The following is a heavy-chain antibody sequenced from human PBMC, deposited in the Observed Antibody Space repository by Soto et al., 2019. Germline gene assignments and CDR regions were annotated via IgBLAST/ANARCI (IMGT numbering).Heavy chain of an antibody. CDR1: GFTFSSYG. V-gene: IGHV3-33*01. J-gene: IGHJ4*02. CDR3: ARDRSIAVAGTLTYYFDY. Sequence: QVQLVESGGGVVQPGRSLRLSCAASGFTFSSYGMHWVRQAPGKGLEWVAVIWYDGSNKYYADSVKGRFTISRDNSKNTLYLQMNSLRAEDTAVYYCARDRSIAVAGTLTYYFDYWGQGTLVTVSS. D-gene: IGHD6-19*01. CDR2: IWYDGSNK.